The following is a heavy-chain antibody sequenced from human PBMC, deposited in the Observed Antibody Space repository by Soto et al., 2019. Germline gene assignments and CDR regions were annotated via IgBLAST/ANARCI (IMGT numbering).Heavy chain of an antibody. CDR3: ATNLYPGNAFHS. J-gene: IGHJ4*02. V-gene: IGHV1-2*02. Sequence: ASVKVSCKASGYTFTGYYMHWVRQAPGQGLEWMGWINPNSGGTNYAQKFQGRVTMTRDTSISTAYMELSRLRSDDTAVYFCATNLYPGNAFHSWGQGSLVTVSS. D-gene: IGHD2-8*01. CDR2: INPNSGGT. CDR1: GYTFTGYY.